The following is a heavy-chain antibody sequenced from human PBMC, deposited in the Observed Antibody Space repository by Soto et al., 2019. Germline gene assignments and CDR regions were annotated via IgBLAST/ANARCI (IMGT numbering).Heavy chain of an antibody. J-gene: IGHJ5*01. CDR1: GVSIHNSNSF. V-gene: IGHV4-39*01. CDR3: GRVVEGATRHTDPDS. CDR2: VYHNGGA. Sequence: QVHLQESGPGLVKPSETLSLTCTVSGVSIHNSNSFWAWIRQPPGKGLQFIASVYHNGGAHYNSSLKSRVTISVATANNQVSLRMRSLTAADTAFYYCGRVVEGATRHTDPDSWGQGILVTVSS. D-gene: IGHD2-21*01.